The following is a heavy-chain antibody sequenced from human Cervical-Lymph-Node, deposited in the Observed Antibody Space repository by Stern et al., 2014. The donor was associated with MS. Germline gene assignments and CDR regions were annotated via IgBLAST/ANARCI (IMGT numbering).Heavy chain of an antibody. J-gene: IGHJ4*02. V-gene: IGHV3-64D*06. CDR1: GFTFRNFG. CDR2: ISTNGGST. D-gene: IGHD6-13*01. Sequence: MQLVQSGGGLVQPGGSLRVSCSGSGFTFRNFGMHWVRQAPGKRLEYVSAISTNGGSTFYADSVKGRFTISRDNFKNTVFLQMTSLRPEDTAVYFCVKATAGALDFWGPGILVTVSS. CDR3: VKATAGALDF.